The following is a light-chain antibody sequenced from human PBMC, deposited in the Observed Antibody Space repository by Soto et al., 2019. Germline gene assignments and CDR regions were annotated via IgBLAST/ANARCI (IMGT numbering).Light chain of an antibody. CDR1: QTISSY. CDR3: QQTYSTPSTWT. Sequence: DIQMTQSPSSLSASVGDRVTITCRASQTISSYLNWYQTPGRAPKLLIYAASSLQGGVPSRFSGSGSGTDFTLTISSLQPEDFATFYCQQTYSTPSTWTFGQGTKVEIK. J-gene: IGKJ1*01. V-gene: IGKV1-39*01. CDR2: AAS.